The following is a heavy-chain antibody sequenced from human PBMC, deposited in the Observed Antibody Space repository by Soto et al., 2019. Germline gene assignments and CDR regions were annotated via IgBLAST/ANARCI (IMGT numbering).Heavy chain of an antibody. Sequence: SETLSLTCAVYGGSFSGYYWSWIRQPPGKGLEWIGEINHSGSTNYNPSLKSRVTISVDTSKNQFSLKLSSVTAADTAVYYCASTYYDFWSGYSYYYYYGMDVWGQGTTVTVS. V-gene: IGHV4-34*01. CDR1: GGSFSGYY. CDR2: INHSGST. CDR3: ASTYYDFWSGYSYYYYYGMDV. D-gene: IGHD3-3*01. J-gene: IGHJ6*02.